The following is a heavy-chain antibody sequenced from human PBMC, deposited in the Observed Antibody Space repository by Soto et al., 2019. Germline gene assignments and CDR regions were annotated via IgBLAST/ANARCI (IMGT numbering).Heavy chain of an antibody. D-gene: IGHD4-4*01. CDR2: IYHSGST. CDR1: GGSISSYY. CDR3: ARVRSDYSNYYYYYYGMDV. V-gene: IGHV4-59*01. J-gene: IGHJ6*02. Sequence: SETLSLTCTVSGGSISSYYWSWIRQPPGKGLEWIGYIYHSGSTNYNPSLKSRVTISIDTSKNQFSLKLSSVTAADTAVYYCARVRSDYSNYYYYYYGMDVWGQGTTVTVS.